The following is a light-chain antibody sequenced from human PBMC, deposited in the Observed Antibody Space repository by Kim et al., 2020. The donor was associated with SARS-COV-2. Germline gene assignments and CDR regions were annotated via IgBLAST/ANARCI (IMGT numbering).Light chain of an antibody. CDR1: NIGSKS. J-gene: IGLJ3*02. Sequence: APGKTARITCGGNNIGSKSVHGYQQKPGQAPVLVIYYDSDRPSGIPERFSGSNSGNTATLTISRVEVGDEADYYCQVWDSSSDPWVFGGGTQLTVL. CDR2: YDS. V-gene: IGLV3-21*04. CDR3: QVWDSSSDPWV.